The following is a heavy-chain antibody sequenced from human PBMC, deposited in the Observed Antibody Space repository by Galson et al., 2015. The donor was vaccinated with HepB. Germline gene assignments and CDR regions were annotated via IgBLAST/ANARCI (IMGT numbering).Heavy chain of an antibody. V-gene: IGHV3-21*01. D-gene: IGHD2-15*01. Sequence: SLRLSCAASGFTFSSYSMNWVRQAPGKGLEWVSSISSSSSYIYYADSVKGRFTISRDNAKNSLYLQMNSLRAEDTAVYYCAREDYCSGGSCYSFDYWGQGTLVTVSS. J-gene: IGHJ4*02. CDR3: AREDYCSGGSCYSFDY. CDR2: ISSSSSYI. CDR1: GFTFSSYS.